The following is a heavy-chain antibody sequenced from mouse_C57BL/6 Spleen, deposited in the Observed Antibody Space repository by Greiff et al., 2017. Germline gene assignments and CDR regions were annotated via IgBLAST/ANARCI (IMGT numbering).Heavy chain of an antibody. CDR1: GFTFSDYG. CDR2: ISSGSSTI. CDR3: AMGGYLHYYAMDY. J-gene: IGHJ4*01. V-gene: IGHV5-17*01. D-gene: IGHD2-2*01. Sequence: EVQVVESGGGLVKPGGSLKLSCAASGFTFSDYGMHWVRQAPEKGLEWVAYISSGSSTIYYADTVKGRFTISRDNAKNTLFLQMTSLRSEDTAMYYCAMGGYLHYYAMDYWGQGTSVTVSS.